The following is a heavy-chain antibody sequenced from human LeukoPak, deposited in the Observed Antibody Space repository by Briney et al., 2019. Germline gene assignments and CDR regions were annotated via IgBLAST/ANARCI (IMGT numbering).Heavy chain of an antibody. J-gene: IGHJ1*01. CDR3: ARDLADYNGLPPFFQH. CDR2: IRNDGNEK. V-gene: IGHV3-30*02. CDR1: GFTFSTYG. D-gene: IGHD4-11*01. Sequence: PGGSLRLSCAASGFTFSTYGMHWVRRAPGKGLEWVAFIRNDGNEKYYADSVKGRFTISRDNSKNTLYLQMNSLRAEDTAVYYCARDLADYNGLPPFFQHWGQGTLVTVSS.